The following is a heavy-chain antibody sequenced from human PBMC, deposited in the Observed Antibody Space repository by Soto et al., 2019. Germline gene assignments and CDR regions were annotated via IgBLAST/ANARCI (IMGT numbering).Heavy chain of an antibody. CDR2: INVYNGNT. Sequence: ASVKVSCKASGYTFTSNSIGWVRQAPGQGLEWMGWINVYNGNTKYAQQLQGRVTLTTDTSTSTAYMDLRSLRSDDTAVYYCARISSASRGWLCDYWGQGTLVTVSS. V-gene: IGHV1-18*04. CDR1: GYTFTSNS. D-gene: IGHD2-2*01. CDR3: ARISSASRGWLCDY. J-gene: IGHJ4*02.